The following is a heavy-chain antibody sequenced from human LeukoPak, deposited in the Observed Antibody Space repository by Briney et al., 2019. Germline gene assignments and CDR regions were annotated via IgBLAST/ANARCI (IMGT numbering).Heavy chain of an antibody. J-gene: IGHJ4*02. D-gene: IGHD3-22*01. CDR1: GGSISSYY. CDR2: IYYSGST. CDR3: ARMYYYDSSGYAVYYFDY. V-gene: IGHV4-59*01. Sequence: SETLSLTCTVSGGSISSYYWCWIRQPPGKGLEWIGYIYYSGSTNYNPSLKSRVTISVDTSKNQFSLKLSSVTAADTAVYYCARMYYYDSSGYAVYYFDYWGQGTLVTVSS.